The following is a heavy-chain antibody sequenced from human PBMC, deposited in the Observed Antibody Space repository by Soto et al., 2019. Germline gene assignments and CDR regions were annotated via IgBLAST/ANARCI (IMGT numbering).Heavy chain of an antibody. CDR2: ITSDRKTI. CDR1: GFTFSIYS. V-gene: IGHV3-48*02. Sequence: GGSLRLSCEASGFTFSIYSMNWVRQPPGKGLEWVSYITSDRKTIHYADSVKGRVTISRDNAKNSLYLQMSSLRDEDTAIYYCARSVEGHFDYWGQGTLVTVSS. CDR3: ARSVEGHFDY. D-gene: IGHD6-19*01. J-gene: IGHJ4*02.